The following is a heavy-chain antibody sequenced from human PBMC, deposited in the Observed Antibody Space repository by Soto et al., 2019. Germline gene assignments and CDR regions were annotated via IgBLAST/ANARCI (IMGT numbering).Heavy chain of an antibody. V-gene: IGHV3-15*07. D-gene: IGHD6-6*01. Sequence: EVQLVESGGGLVEPGGSLRLSCAASGFTFDNVWMNWLRQAPGKGLEWVGRIKNRAAGGTIDYAAPVKGRFIISIDDSQNTLYLQMNSLRIEDTAMYYCTTDGRGGTSSADNWGQGTLVTVSS. J-gene: IGHJ4*02. CDR2: IKNRAAGGTI. CDR1: GFTFDNVW. CDR3: TTDGRGGTSSADN.